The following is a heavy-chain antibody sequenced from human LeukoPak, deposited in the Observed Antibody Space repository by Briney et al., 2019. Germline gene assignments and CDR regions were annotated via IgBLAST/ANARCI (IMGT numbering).Heavy chain of an antibody. V-gene: IGHV4-59*01. J-gene: IGHJ4*02. Sequence: SETLSLTCTVSGGSISSYYWNWIRQPPGKGLEWIGYISYSGSTNYNPSLKSRVTISVDTSKNQFSLNLTSVTAEDTAVYYCANYGSGSYFHYWGQGTLVTVSS. D-gene: IGHD3-10*01. CDR2: ISYSGST. CDR1: GGSISSYY. CDR3: ANYGSGSYFHY.